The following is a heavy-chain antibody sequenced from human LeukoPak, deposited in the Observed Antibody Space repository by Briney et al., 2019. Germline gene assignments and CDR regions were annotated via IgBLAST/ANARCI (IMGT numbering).Heavy chain of an antibody. CDR1: GGSISSYY. J-gene: IGHJ6*02. V-gene: IGHV4-59*01. CDR3: ARERRYYDSSYGMDV. Sequence: SSETLSLTCTVSGGSISSYYWSWIRQPPGKGLEWIGYIYYSGSTNYNPSLKSRVTISVDTFKNQFSLKLSSVTAADTAVYYCARERRYYDSSYGMDVWGQGTTVTVSS. CDR2: IYYSGST. D-gene: IGHD3-22*01.